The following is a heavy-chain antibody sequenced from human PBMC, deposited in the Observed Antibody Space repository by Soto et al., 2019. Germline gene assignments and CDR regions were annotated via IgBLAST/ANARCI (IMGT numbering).Heavy chain of an antibody. D-gene: IGHD5-12*01. CDR2: IIPIFGTA. CDR1: GGTFSSYA. Sequence: GASVKVSCKASGGTFSSYAISWVRQAPGQGLEWMGGIIPIFGTANYAQKFQGRVTITADESTSTAYMELSSLRSEDTAVYYCASTHSGYDYAYYYGMDVWGQGTTVTVSS. V-gene: IGHV1-69*13. CDR3: ASTHSGYDYAYYYGMDV. J-gene: IGHJ6*02.